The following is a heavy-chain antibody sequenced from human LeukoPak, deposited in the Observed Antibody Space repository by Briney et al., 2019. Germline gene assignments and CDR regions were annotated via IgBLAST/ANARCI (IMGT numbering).Heavy chain of an antibody. Sequence: PGGSLRLSCIASGFTFSIHTMNWVRQAPGKGLEWVSTLTPGGDNDIHYADSVKGRFTISRDNSKNSLYLQMNSLRADDTAVYYCVRGAYGAHFDYWGQGTLVTVSS. D-gene: IGHD4/OR15-4a*01. V-gene: IGHV3-21*06. CDR1: GFTFSIHT. CDR3: VRGAYGAHFDY. CDR2: LTPGGDNDI. J-gene: IGHJ4*02.